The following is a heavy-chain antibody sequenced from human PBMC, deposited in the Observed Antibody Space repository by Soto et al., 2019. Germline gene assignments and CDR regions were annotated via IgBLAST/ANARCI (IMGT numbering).Heavy chain of an antibody. V-gene: IGHV3-30-3*01. CDR1: GFTFSTSA. D-gene: IGHD6-13*01. CDR3: AREEFEAGRGHFGC. Sequence: QVQVVESGGGVVQPGGSLRLSCAASGFTFSTSAVHWVRQAPGKGLEWMAMRSYGGNNKYYADSVKGRFTISRDISESTLYLQMNSLRTEDTAVYYCAREEFEAGRGHFGCWGQGTLVSVSS. CDR2: RSYGGNNK. J-gene: IGHJ4*02.